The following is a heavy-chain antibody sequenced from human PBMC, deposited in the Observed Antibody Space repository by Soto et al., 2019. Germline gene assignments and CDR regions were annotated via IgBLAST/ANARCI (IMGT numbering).Heavy chain of an antibody. CDR3: ARGKSSGPLYYFDT. CDR1: NGSFSDYF. CDR2: IKESGFA. V-gene: IGHV4-34*01. Sequence: SETLSLTCGVYNGSFSDYFWNWIRQPPGKGLEWIGEIKESGFATYNPSLKRRVTMSVDTANNQFSLKVTSVTAADTAVYYCARGKSSGPLYYFDTWGQGTLVTVSS. J-gene: IGHJ4*02. D-gene: IGHD6-19*01.